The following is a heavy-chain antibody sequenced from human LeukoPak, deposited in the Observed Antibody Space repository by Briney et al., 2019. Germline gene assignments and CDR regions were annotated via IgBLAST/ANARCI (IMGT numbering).Heavy chain of an antibody. Sequence: KPSETLSLTCAVYGGSFSGYYWSWIRQPPGKGLEWIGEINHSGSTNYNPSLKSRVTISVDTSKNQFSLKLSSVTAADTAVYYCARGYGVVPAAIPYYFDYWGQGTLVTVSS. J-gene: IGHJ4*02. CDR2: INHSGST. CDR1: GGSFSGYY. D-gene: IGHD2-2*02. CDR3: ARGYGVVPAAIPYYFDY. V-gene: IGHV4-34*01.